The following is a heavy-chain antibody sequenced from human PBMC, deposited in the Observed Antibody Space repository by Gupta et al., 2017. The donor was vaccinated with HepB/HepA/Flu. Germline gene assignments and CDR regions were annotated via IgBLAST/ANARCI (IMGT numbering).Heavy chain of an antibody. CDR1: GGSTSSSY. CDR3: ARNGGSYTGYQYYGMDV. Sequence: QVQLQESGPGLVTPSETLSLTCTASGGSTSSSYWSWIRQPPGKGLEWIAYIHSSGSTSQNPSLKSRVTISEDTSKNQFSLNLSPVTAADTAVYYCARNGGSYTGYQYYGMDVWGQGTTVTVSS. CDR2: IHSSGST. D-gene: IGHD1-26*01. J-gene: IGHJ6*02. V-gene: IGHV4-4*08.